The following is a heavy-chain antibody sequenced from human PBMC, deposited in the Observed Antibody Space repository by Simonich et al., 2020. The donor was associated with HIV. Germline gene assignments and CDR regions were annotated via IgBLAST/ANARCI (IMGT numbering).Heavy chain of an antibody. V-gene: IGHV4-34*01. CDR1: GGSFSGYY. CDR2: INQSGNT. Sequence: QVQLQQWGAGLLKPSETLSLTCAVYGGSFSGYYWSWVRQPPGKGLEWIGEINQSGNTIYHPSLKGRVTISVEKSKNQFSLKLSSMTAADTAVYYCAAGHGLLRFLEWEGTYMDVWGKGTTVTVSS. CDR3: AAGHGLLRFLEWEGTYMDV. D-gene: IGHD3-3*01. J-gene: IGHJ6*03.